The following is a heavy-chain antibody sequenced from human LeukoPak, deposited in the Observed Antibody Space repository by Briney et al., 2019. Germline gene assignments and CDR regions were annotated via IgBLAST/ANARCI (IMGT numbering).Heavy chain of an antibody. D-gene: IGHD4-11*01. Sequence: GESLKISCKGSGYSFSNSWMGWVRQMPGKGLEWMGIIYPGDSDTRYSPSFQGQVTISADRSINTAYLQWSSPKASDTAMYYCARSTIVRANNFLYYYYMDVWGKGTMVTVSS. CDR2: IYPGDSDT. J-gene: IGHJ6*03. CDR1: GYSFSNSW. CDR3: ARSTIVRANNFLYYYYMDV. V-gene: IGHV5-51*01.